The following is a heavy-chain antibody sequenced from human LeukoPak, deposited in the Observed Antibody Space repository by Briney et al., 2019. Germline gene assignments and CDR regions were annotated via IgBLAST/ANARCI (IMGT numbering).Heavy chain of an antibody. CDR3: AREKMARGDAFDI. CDR2: IYYCGST. CDR1: GGSISSYY. J-gene: IGHJ3*02. V-gene: IGHV4-59*01. D-gene: IGHD5-24*01. Sequence: PSETLSLTCTVSGGSISSYYWSWIRQPPGKGLEWIGYIYYCGSTNYNPSLKSRVTISVDTSKNQFSLKLSSVTAADTAVYYCAREKMARGDAFDIWGQGTMVTVSS.